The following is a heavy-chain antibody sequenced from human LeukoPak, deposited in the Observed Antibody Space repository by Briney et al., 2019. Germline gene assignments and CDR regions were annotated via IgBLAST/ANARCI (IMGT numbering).Heavy chain of an antibody. D-gene: IGHD3-10*01. CDR3: ARLSGSFDM. Sequence: PGGSLRLSCAASGFTFSSYAMSWVRQAPGKGLEWVSAFGGGAAYYADSVKGRFTVSRDNSKNTLYLQLNSLRADDTAVYYCARLSGSFDMWGQGTMVTVSS. V-gene: IGHV3-23*01. J-gene: IGHJ3*02. CDR1: GFTFSSYA. CDR2: FGGGAA.